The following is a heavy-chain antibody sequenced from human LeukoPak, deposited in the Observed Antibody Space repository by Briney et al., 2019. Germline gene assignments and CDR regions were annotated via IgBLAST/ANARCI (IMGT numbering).Heavy chain of an antibody. V-gene: IGHV3-23*01. CDR1: GLTFTSSA. CDR3: DTRPRY. J-gene: IGHJ4*02. D-gene: IGHD2-2*01. Sequence: GGSLRLSCAASGLTFTSSAMGWVRQAPGKGLGWVSVIDGGGETTYYADSVKGRFTISRDNAKNSLYLQMNSLRAEDTAVYYCDTRPRYWGQGTLVTVSS. CDR2: IDGGGETT.